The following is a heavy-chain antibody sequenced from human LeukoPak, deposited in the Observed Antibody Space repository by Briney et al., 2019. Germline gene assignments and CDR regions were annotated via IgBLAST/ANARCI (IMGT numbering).Heavy chain of an antibody. J-gene: IGHJ6*02. CDR1: GYTLTELS. D-gene: IGHD3-10*01. V-gene: IGHV1-24*01. Sequence: GASVKVSCKVSGYTLTELSMHWVRQAPGKGLEWMGGFDPEDGETIYAQKFQGRVTMTEDTSTDTAYMELSSLRSEDTAVYYCATPLKTYREFYYYGMDVWGQGTTVTVSS. CDR3: ATPLKTYREFYYYGMDV. CDR2: FDPEDGET.